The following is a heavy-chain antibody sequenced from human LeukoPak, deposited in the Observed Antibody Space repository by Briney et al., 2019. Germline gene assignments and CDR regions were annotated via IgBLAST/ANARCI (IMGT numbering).Heavy chain of an antibody. V-gene: IGHV4-38-2*02. Sequence: SETLSLTCTVSGYSISSGYYWGWIRQPPGKGLEWIGSIYHSGSTYYNPSLKSRVTISVDTSKNQFSLKLSSVTAADTAVYYCARAGGFGVNYYYMDVWGKGTTVTVSS. CDR1: GYSISSGYY. J-gene: IGHJ6*03. CDR3: ARAGGFGVNYYYMDV. D-gene: IGHD3-3*01. CDR2: IYHSGST.